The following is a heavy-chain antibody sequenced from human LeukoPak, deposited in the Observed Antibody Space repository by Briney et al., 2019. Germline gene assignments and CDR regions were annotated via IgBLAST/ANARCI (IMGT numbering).Heavy chain of an antibody. V-gene: IGHV3-23*01. CDR2: ISGSGGST. D-gene: IGHD3-16*02. Sequence: GGSLRLSCAASGFTFSSYAMSWGRQAPGKGLEWVSAISGSGGSTYYADSVKGRFTISRDNSKNTLYLQMNSLRAEDTAVYYCAKGGSYYDYVWGSYRPLLFDYWGQGTLVTVSS. CDR3: AKGGSYYDYVWGSYRPLLFDY. CDR1: GFTFSSYA. J-gene: IGHJ4*02.